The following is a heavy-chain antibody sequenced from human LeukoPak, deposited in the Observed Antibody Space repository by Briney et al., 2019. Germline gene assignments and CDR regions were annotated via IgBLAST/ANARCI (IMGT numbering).Heavy chain of an antibody. CDR1: GGSITSYY. V-gene: IGHV4-4*07. D-gene: IGHD3-16*01. CDR3: ARDSGTTGGVKFDP. Sequence: SETLSLTCTVSGGSITSYYWSWIRQSAGKGLEWIGRIYITGSTTYNPSLKSRVTMSLDTSKNQFSLKLSSVTAADTAVYYCARDSGTTGGVKFDPWGQGTLVTVSS. CDR2: IYITGST. J-gene: IGHJ5*02.